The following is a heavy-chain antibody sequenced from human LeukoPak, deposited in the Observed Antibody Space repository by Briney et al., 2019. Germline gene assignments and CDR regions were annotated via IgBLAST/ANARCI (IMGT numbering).Heavy chain of an antibody. D-gene: IGHD4-23*01. V-gene: IGHV3-21*04. Sequence: PGGSLRLSCAASGFTFSRNAMNWVRQAPGKGLEWVSFISSSSNYMSYADSVKGRFTISRDNAKSSLYLQMSSLRAEDTAVYYCARDHLTVGGTGSSDIWGQGTMVTVSS. J-gene: IGHJ3*02. CDR3: ARDHLTVGGTGSSDI. CDR2: ISSSSNYM. CDR1: GFTFSRNA.